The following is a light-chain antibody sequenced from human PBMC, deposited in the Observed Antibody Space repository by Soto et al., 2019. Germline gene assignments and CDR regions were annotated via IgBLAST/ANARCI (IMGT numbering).Light chain of an antibody. CDR2: GVS. J-gene: IGKJ5*01. Sequence: EIVLTQSPGTLSLSPGQRATLYCRASQRLSASDIAWYQQKPGQAPKFLIYGVSSRATGIPDRFSGSGSGTDFTLTISRLEPEDFAVYHCQQYGSSPLITFGQGTRLEIK. CDR3: QQYGSSPLIT. V-gene: IGKV3-20*01. CDR1: QRLSASD.